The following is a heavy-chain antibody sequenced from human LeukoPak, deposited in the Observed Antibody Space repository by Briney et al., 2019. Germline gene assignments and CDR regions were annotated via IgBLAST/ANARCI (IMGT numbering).Heavy chain of an antibody. CDR2: ISFDGSRK. J-gene: IGHJ4*02. D-gene: IGHD5-18*01. Sequence: GGSLRLSCAASGFTFSSYYMRWVRQAPGKGLEWVAVISFDGSRKYYADSVKGRFTISRDNSMNTLYLQMSSLRVEDTAIYYCAKAGALHTAMDFLFDYWGQGTLVTVSS. CDR3: AKAGALHTAMDFLFDY. CDR1: GFTFSSYY. V-gene: IGHV3-30*18.